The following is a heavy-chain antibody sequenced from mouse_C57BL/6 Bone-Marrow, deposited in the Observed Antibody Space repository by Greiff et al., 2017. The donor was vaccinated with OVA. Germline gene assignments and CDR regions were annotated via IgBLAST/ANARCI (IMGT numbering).Heavy chain of an antibody. CDR2: IYPGTSDT. J-gene: IGHJ2*01. CDR3: TFITTGGGFDY. Sequence: EVQLQQPGPELARPGASVKMSCKTSGYTFTSYWMHWVKQRPGQGLEWIGAIYPGTSDTSYNQKFKGKATLTAGTSASTAYMELSSLTTEDSAVYYCTFITTGGGFDYWGQGTTLTVSS. D-gene: IGHD1-1*01. CDR1: GYTFTSYW. V-gene: IGHV1-5*01.